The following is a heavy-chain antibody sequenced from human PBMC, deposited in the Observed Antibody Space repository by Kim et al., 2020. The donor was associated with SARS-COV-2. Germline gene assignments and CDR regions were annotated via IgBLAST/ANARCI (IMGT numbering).Heavy chain of an antibody. J-gene: IGHJ6*02. CDR3: AKDLRSRSGSYATNYYGMDV. Sequence: GGSLRLSCTASGFTFSSYAMSWVRQAPGKGLEWVSAISGSGGSTYYADSVKGRFTISRDNSKNTLYLQMNSLRAEDTAVYYCAKDLRSRSGSYATNYYGMDVWGQGTTVTVSS. CDR2: ISGSGGST. D-gene: IGHD1-26*01. CDR1: GFTFSSYA. V-gene: IGHV3-23*01.